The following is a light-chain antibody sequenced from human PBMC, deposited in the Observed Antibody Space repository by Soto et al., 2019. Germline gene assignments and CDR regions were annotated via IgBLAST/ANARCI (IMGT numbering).Light chain of an antibody. V-gene: IGKV3-20*01. Sequence: EIVLTQSPGTLSLSPGERATLSCRASQSVSSSYLAWYQQKPGQAPRLLIYGASSRATGIPDRFSGSESGKDFTLTISRLEAEDFAVYYCQRYGSSPLTFGGGTKVEIK. CDR3: QRYGSSPLT. CDR2: GAS. CDR1: QSVSSSY. J-gene: IGKJ4*01.